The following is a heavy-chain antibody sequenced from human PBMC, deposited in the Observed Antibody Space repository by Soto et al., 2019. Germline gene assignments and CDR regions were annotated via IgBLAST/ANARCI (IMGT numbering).Heavy chain of an antibody. Sequence: KASGYTFTGYYMHWVRQAPGQGLEWMGWINPNSGGTNYAQKFQGRVTMTRDTSISTAYMELSRLRSDDTAVYYCARGGPGCSGGSCYSNYYYYGMDVWGQGTTVT. J-gene: IGHJ6*02. CDR1: GYTFTGYY. D-gene: IGHD2-15*01. CDR2: INPNSGGT. V-gene: IGHV1-2*02. CDR3: ARGGPGCSGGSCYSNYYYYGMDV.